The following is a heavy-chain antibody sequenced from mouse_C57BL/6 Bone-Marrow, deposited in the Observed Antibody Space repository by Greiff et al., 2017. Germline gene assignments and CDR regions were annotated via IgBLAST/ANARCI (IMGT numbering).Heavy chain of an antibody. D-gene: IGHD2-4*01. V-gene: IGHV1-22*01. J-gene: IGHJ3*01. Sequence: VQLQQSGPELVKPGASVKMSCKASGYTFTDYNMPWVKQSHGKSLEWIGYINPNNGGTSYNQKFKGKATLTVNQSSSTAYMELRSLTSEDSAVYYCARGLRAWFAYWGQGTLVTVSA. CDR2: INPNNGGT. CDR3: ARGLRAWFAY. CDR1: GYTFTDYN.